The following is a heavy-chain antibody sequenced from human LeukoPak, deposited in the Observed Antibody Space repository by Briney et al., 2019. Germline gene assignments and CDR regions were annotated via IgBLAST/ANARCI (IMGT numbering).Heavy chain of an antibody. V-gene: IGHV3-23*01. Sequence: GGSLRLSCAASGFTFSSYAMSWVRQAPGKGLEWVSAISGSGGSTYYADSVKGRFTISRDKSKNTLYLQMNSLRAEDTAVYYCANSGSYYGGDYWGQGTLVTVSS. CDR1: GFTFSSYA. D-gene: IGHD1-26*01. J-gene: IGHJ4*02. CDR3: ANSGSYYGGDY. CDR2: ISGSGGST.